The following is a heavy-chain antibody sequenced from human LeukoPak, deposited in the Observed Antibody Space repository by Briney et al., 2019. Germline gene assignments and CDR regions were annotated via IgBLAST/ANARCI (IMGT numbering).Heavy chain of an antibody. CDR2: IIIIFGTA. J-gene: IGHJ4*02. Sequence: PVTVSCKASGGTFSSYAISWVRQAPGQGLEWMGGIIIIFGTANNAQKFQGTVTLTADESQSTAYMELNSLRSEDKAGEYCAREIEGYSSGWYLDYWRQGTLDTVCS. CDR3: AREIEGYSSGWYLDY. CDR1: GGTFSSYA. D-gene: IGHD6-19*01. V-gene: IGHV1-69*01.